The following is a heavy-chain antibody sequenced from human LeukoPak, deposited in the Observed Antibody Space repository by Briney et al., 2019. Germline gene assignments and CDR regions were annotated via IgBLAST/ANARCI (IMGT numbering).Heavy chain of an antibody. V-gene: IGHV4-61*02. CDR1: GASINSGSYY. CDR2: IYTSGST. CDR3: AGTAKYYYGSETYYFFDY. D-gene: IGHD3-10*01. J-gene: IGHJ4*02. Sequence: SETLSLTCTVSGASINSGSYYWSWIRQPAGKGLEWIGRIYTSGSTDYNPSLKSRVPISIATSKNQFSLKLSSVTAADTAVYYCAGTAKYYYGSETYYFFDYWGQGTLVTVSS.